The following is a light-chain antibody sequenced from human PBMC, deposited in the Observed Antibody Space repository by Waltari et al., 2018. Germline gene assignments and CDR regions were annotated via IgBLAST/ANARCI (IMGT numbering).Light chain of an antibody. J-gene: IGKJ2*01. CDR3: QQYGSSPYT. V-gene: IGKV3-20*01. CDR2: GPS. CDR1: QSVRSSS. Sequence: EIVLTQSPGTLSLSPGERATLSCRASQSVRSSSLAWYQQKPGQAPRLRIYGPSSRATGIPDRFSGSGSGTDFTLTISRLEPEDFAVYYCQQYGSSPYTFGQGTKLEIK.